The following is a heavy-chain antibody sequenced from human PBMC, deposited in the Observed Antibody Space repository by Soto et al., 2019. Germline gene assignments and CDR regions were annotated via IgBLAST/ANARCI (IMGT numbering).Heavy chain of an antibody. Sequence: EVQLLESGGGLVQPGGSLRLSCAASGFSFNSYARVWVRQAPGKGLEWVSVISARGGSSYFQNSVKGRFPISRDNSKNVLSLEMNSLSAEDTAIYFCAKGSIEYSASVDNWGQGTLVLVSS. CDR3: AKGSIEYSASVDN. V-gene: IGHV3-23*01. CDR1: GFSFNSYA. J-gene: IGHJ4*02. D-gene: IGHD5-12*01. CDR2: ISARGGSS.